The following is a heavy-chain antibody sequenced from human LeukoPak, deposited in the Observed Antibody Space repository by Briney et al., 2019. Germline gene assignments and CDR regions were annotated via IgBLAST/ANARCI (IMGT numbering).Heavy chain of an antibody. CDR2: IYGADYTT. CDR3: ARRPAGTRTFDY. V-gene: IGHV5-51*01. J-gene: IGHJ4*02. D-gene: IGHD1-7*01. Sequence: GESLKISCKGSGYSFTSYWIGWVRQMPGKGLEWMGVIYGADYTTIYSPPFHGQITISADKSISTAYLQWTSLKASDAAMYYCARRPAGTRTFDYWGQGALVTVSS. CDR1: GYSFTSYW.